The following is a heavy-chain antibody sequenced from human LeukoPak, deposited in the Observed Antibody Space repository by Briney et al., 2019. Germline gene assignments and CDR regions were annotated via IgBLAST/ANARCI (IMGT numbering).Heavy chain of an antibody. V-gene: IGHV1-46*01. J-gene: IGHJ4*02. D-gene: IGHD2-8*01. CDR1: GYTFFDFY. CDR3: ARSYFRDARGGFDY. CDR2: INPNDGRT. Sequence: ASMKVSCKASGYTFFDFYMHWVRQAPGQGLEWMGIINPNDGRTTDAQKFQGRVSMTSDTSTSTCYVELSSLRSEDTAVYYCARSYFRDARGGFDYWGQGTLVTVSS.